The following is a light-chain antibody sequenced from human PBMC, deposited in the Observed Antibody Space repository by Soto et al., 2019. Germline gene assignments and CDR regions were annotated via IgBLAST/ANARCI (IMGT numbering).Light chain of an antibody. V-gene: IGKV1-33*01. Sequence: DIQMTQSPSSLSASVGDRVTITCQASQGISNYLNWYQQKPGKAPSLLIYDASNLETGVPSRFSGSGSGTEFTLTISSLQPDDFATYYCQHYNSYSEAFGQGTKVDIK. CDR3: QHYNSYSEA. CDR2: DAS. J-gene: IGKJ1*01. CDR1: QGISNY.